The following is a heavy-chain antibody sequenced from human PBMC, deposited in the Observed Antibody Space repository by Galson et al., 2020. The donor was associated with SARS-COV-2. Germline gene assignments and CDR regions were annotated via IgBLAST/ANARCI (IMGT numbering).Heavy chain of an antibody. J-gene: IGHJ4*02. Sequence: GESLKISCKASGYTLTGYYMHWVRQAPGQGLEWMGWINPKSGDTKYAQKFQGWVTMTRDTSIRTAYMELRRLKSDDTAVYYCAIGITGTSAENYWGQGTLVTVAS. CDR1: GYTLTGYY. CDR3: AIGITGTSAENY. V-gene: IGHV1-2*04. D-gene: IGHD1-20*01. CDR2: INPKSGDT.